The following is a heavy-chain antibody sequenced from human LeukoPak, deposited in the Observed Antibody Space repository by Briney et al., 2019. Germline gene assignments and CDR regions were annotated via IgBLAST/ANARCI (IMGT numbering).Heavy chain of an antibody. V-gene: IGHV1-69*05. D-gene: IGHD5-12*01. Sequence: SVKVSCKASGGTFSSYAISWVRQAPGQGLEWMGGIIPILGTANYAQKFQGRVTITTDESTSTAYMELSSLRSEDTAVYYCASFLYSGYEPNDAFDIWGQGTMVTVSS. CDR1: GGTFSSYA. CDR2: IIPILGTA. J-gene: IGHJ3*02. CDR3: ASFLYSGYEPNDAFDI.